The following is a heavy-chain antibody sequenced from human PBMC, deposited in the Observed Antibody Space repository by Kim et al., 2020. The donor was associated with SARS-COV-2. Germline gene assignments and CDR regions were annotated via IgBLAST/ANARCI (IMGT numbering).Heavy chain of an antibody. CDR3: ATSEGHISDWYGVRY. D-gene: IGHD3-9*01. CDR1: EVSVGNDNYY. V-gene: IGHV4-61*01. CDR2: IYYSGSA. Sequence: SETLSLTCNVSEVSVGNDNYYWSWIRQPPGKGLEWIGHIYYSGSANYNPSLKSRVIISLDTSEDQFSLHLISVTAADTAVYYCATSEGHISDWYGVRYWGQGTLVTVSS. J-gene: IGHJ4*02.